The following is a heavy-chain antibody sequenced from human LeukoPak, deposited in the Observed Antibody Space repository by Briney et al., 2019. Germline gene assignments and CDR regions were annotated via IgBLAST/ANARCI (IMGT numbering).Heavy chain of an antibody. D-gene: IGHD2-2*01. CDR1: GFTFSSYG. Sequence: LSCAASGFTFSSYGMHWVRQAPGKGLEGVAVISYDGSNKYYADSVKGRFTISRDNSKNTLYLQMNSLRAEDTAVYSCARGSSASCYSSMDVWGQGTTVXVSS. CDR3: ARGSSASCYSSMDV. J-gene: IGHJ6*02. V-gene: IGHV3-30*03. CDR2: ISYDGSNK.